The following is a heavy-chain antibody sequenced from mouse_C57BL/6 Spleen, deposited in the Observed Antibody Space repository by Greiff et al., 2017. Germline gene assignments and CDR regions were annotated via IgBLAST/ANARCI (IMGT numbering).Heavy chain of an antibody. CDR2: INPSNGGT. D-gene: IGHD1-1*01. J-gene: IGHJ2*01. V-gene: IGHV1-53*01. Sequence: QVQLQQPGTELVKPGASVKLSCKASGYTFTSYWMHWVKQRPGQGLEWIGNINPSNGGTNYNEKFKSKATLTVDKSSSTAYMQLSSLTSADSAVYYCARYGTTVVATPYFGYWGQGTTLTVSS. CDR1: GYTFTSYW. CDR3: ARYGTTVVATPYFGY.